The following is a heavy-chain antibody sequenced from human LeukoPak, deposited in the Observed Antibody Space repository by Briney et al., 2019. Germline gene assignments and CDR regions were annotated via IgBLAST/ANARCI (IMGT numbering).Heavy chain of an antibody. Sequence: SETLSLTCAVYGGSFSGYYWSWIRQPPGKGLEWIGEINHSGSTNYNPSLKSRVTISVDTSKNQFSLKLSSVTAADTAVYYCARLQGLRYFDWTHFDYWGQGTLVTVSS. CDR1: GGSFSGYY. J-gene: IGHJ4*02. V-gene: IGHV4-34*01. CDR3: ARLQGLRYFDWTHFDY. D-gene: IGHD3-9*01. CDR2: INHSGST.